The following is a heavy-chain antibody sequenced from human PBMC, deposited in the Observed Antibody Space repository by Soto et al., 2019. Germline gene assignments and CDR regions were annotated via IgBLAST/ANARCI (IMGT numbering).Heavy chain of an antibody. Sequence: GGSLIHSCATYGFTFSSYWMSWVPQDPGKGLEWVANIKQDGSEKYYVDSVKGRFTISRDNAKNSLYLQMNSLRAEDTAVYYCARDPSIVVVPAAIRAYYYYYGMDVWGQGT. V-gene: IGHV3-7*04. J-gene: IGHJ6*02. D-gene: IGHD2-2*02. CDR1: GFTFSSYW. CDR2: IKQDGSEK. CDR3: ARDPSIVVVPAAIRAYYYYYGMDV.